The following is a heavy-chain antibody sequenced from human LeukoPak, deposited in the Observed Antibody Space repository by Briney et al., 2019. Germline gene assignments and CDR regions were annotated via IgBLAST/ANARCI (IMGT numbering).Heavy chain of an antibody. V-gene: IGHV4-4*07. J-gene: IGHJ2*01. CDR2: IYTSGGT. CDR3: ARDYGGNPNYWYFDL. CDR1: GGSISSYY. Sequence: PSETLSLTCTVSGGSISSYYWSWIRQSAGKGLEWIGRIYTSGGTNYSPSLKSRVTLSVDTSKNHFSLKLSSVTAADTALYYCARDYGGNPNYWYFDLWGRGTLVTVSS. D-gene: IGHD4-23*01.